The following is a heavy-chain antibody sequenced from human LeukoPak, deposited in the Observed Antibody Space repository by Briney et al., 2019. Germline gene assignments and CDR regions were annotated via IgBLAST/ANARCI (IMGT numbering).Heavy chain of an antibody. CDR3: AKDAFRVKMLVVRGPHYFDY. V-gene: IGHV3-30*02. CDR2: IRYDGSNK. D-gene: IGHD3-10*01. Sequence: GGSLRLSCAASGFTFSSYGMHWVRQAPGKGLEWVAFIRYDGSNKYYADSVKGRFTISRDTSKNTLYLQMNSLRAEDTAVYYCAKDAFRVKMLVVRGPHYFDYWGQGTLVTVSS. J-gene: IGHJ4*02. CDR1: GFTFSSYG.